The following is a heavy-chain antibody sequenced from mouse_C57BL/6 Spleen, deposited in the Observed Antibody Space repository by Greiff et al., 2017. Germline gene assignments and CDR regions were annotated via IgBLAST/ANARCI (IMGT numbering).Heavy chain of an antibody. CDR3: ASLIYDGYYVGAMDY. Sequence: VQLQQPGAELVRPGTSVKLSCKASGYTFTSYWMHWVKPRPGQGLEWIGVIDPSDSYTNYNQKFKGKATLTVDTSSSTAYMQLSSLTSEDSAVYYCASLIYDGYYVGAMDYWGQGTSVTVSS. CDR1: GYTFTSYW. J-gene: IGHJ4*01. CDR2: IDPSDSYT. D-gene: IGHD2-3*01. V-gene: IGHV1-59*01.